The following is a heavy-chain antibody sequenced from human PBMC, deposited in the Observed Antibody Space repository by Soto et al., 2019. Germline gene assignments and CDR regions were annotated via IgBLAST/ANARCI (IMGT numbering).Heavy chain of an antibody. CDR2: IYPDDSDT. J-gene: IGHJ6*02. Sequence: GESLKVWCRGSGDTFTNYWIAWVRQMPGKEQEWMGIIYPDDSDTAYRPSFQGPLTISADTSLGTAYLQWSRLKSSHTAMYYSAIRAGSIFYQQYGMAFSARRTTVTVSS. CDR1: GDTFTNYW. V-gene: IGHV5-51*01. CDR3: AIRAGSIFYQQYGMAF. D-gene: IGHD6-13*01.